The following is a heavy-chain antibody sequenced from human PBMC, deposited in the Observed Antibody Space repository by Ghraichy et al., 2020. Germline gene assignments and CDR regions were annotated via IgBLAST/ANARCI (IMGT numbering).Heavy chain of an antibody. V-gene: IGHV3-21*01. D-gene: IGHD6-6*01. J-gene: IGHJ3*02. CDR2: ISRSSSYI. Sequence: GGSLRLSCAASGFTFSSYSMNWVRQAPGKGLEWVSSISRSSSYIYYADSVKGRFTISRDNAKNSLYLQMNSLRAEDTAVYYCARDCGSSNRVCAFDIWGQGTMVTVSS. CDR3: ARDCGSSNRVCAFDI. CDR1: GFTFSSYS.